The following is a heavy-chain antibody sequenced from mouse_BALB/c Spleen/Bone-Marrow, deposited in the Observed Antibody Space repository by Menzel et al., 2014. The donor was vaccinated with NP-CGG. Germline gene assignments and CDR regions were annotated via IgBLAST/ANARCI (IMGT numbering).Heavy chain of an antibody. V-gene: IGHV1-5*01. J-gene: IGHJ3*01. Sequence: VQLKDSGTVLARPGASAKMSCKASGYSFTNYWMHWVKQRPGQGLEWIGAIYPGNSDTRYNQKFKGKAKLTAVTSASTAYMDLSSLTNEDSAVYYCTTLGLAWFAYWGQGTLVTVSA. CDR2: IYPGNSDT. CDR1: GYSFTNYW. CDR3: TTLGLAWFAY. D-gene: IGHD3-1*01.